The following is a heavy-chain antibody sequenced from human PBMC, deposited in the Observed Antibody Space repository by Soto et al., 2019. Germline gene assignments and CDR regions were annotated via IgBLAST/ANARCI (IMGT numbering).Heavy chain of an antibody. D-gene: IGHD4-17*01. Sequence: GGSLRLSCAASGFTFSSYAMSWVRQAPGKGLEWVSAISASGGSTYYADSVKGRFTMSRDNSKNTLYLQMSSLRAEDTAVYYCVKDREIYADYGDFDSWGQGTLVTVSS. CDR3: VKDREIYADYGDFDS. J-gene: IGHJ4*02. CDR1: GFTFSSYA. CDR2: ISASGGST. V-gene: IGHV3-23*01.